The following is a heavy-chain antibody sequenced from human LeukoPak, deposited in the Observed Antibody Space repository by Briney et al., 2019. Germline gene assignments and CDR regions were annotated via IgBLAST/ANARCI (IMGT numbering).Heavy chain of an antibody. Sequence: GALRLSCAASGFTFSSYAMHWVRQAPGKGLEWVAVISYDGSNKYYADSVKGRFTISRDNSKNTLYLQMNSLRAEDTAVYYCARNSHDYGDYYFDYWGQGTLVTVSS. CDR2: ISYDGSNK. CDR1: GFTFSSYA. D-gene: IGHD4-17*01. CDR3: ARNSHDYGDYYFDY. J-gene: IGHJ4*02. V-gene: IGHV3-30-3*01.